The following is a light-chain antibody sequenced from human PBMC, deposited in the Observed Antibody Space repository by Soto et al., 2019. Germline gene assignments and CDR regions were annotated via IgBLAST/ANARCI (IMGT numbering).Light chain of an antibody. J-gene: IGKJ1*01. CDR1: QSISSW. CDR2: DAS. CDR3: QHYNSYWT. V-gene: IGKV1-5*01. Sequence: DIPMTQSPSTLAASVGDRVPITCRASQSISSWLAWYQQIPGTAPKLLIYDASSLESGVPSRFSGSGSGTEFNLTISSLQLDAFATYSCQHYNSYWTFGQGTNVEIK.